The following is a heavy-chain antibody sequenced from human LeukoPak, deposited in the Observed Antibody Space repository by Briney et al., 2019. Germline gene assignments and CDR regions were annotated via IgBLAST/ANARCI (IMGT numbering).Heavy chain of an antibody. Sequence: PGGSLRLSCAASGFTFSDYYMSWIRQAPGKGLEWVSYISSSSSYTNCADSVKGRFTISRDNAKNSLYLQMNSLRAEDTAVYYCARMVWNYVVFDYWGQGTLVTVSS. CDR2: ISSSSSYT. CDR1: GFTFSDYY. D-gene: IGHD1-7*01. J-gene: IGHJ4*02. CDR3: ARMVWNYVVFDY. V-gene: IGHV3-11*06.